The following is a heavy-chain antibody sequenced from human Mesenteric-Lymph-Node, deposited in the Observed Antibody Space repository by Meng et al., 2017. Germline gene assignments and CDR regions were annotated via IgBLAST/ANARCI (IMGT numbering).Heavy chain of an antibody. V-gene: IGHV3-21*03. CDR2: ISSSSSYI. CDR1: GFTFSSYS. Sequence: GESLKISCAASGFTFSSYSMNWVRQAPGKGLEWVSSISSSSSYIYYADSVKGRFTISRDNAKNSLYLQMNSLKTEDTAVYYCSRDGDTLSYGMDVWGQGTTVTVSS. D-gene: IGHD4-17*01. CDR3: SRDGDTLSYGMDV. J-gene: IGHJ6*02.